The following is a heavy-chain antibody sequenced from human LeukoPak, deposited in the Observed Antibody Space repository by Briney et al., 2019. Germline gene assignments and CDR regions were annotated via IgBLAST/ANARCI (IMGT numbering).Heavy chain of an antibody. CDR2: IYHSGST. D-gene: IGHD2-21*02. Sequence: SETLSLTCAVSGVSISSSNWWSWVRQPPGKGLEWIGEIYHSGSTNYNPSLKSRVTISVDKSKNQFSLKLSSVTAADTAVYYCARVLRSLNCGGDCYIFDYWGQGTLVTVSS. CDR3: ARVLRSLNCGGDCYIFDY. CDR1: GVSISSSNW. J-gene: IGHJ4*02. V-gene: IGHV4-4*02.